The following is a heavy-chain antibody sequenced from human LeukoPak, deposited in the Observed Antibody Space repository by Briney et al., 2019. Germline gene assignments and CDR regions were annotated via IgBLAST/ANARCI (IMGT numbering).Heavy chain of an antibody. D-gene: IGHD6-19*01. Sequence: SETLSLTCTASGGSISSSSYYWGWIRQPPGKGLEWIGSIYYSGSTYYNPSLKSRVTISVDTSKNQFSLKLTSVTAADTAVYYCARELVAVAGTIFDYWGQGTLVTVSS. CDR1: GGSISSSSYY. J-gene: IGHJ4*02. CDR3: ARELVAVAGTIFDY. V-gene: IGHV4-39*07. CDR2: IYYSGST.